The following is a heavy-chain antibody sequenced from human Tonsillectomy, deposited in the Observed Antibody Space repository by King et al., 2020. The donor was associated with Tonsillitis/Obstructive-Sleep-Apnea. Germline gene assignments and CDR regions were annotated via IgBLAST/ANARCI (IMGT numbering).Heavy chain of an antibody. V-gene: IGHV3-30*03. D-gene: IGHD3-3*01. CDR3: ARAGYYDFWSGAMDV. Sequence: VQLVESGGGVVQPGRSLRLSCAASRFTFSSHAMHWVRQAPGKGLEWVAIISYDGSNKYYADSVKGRFTISRDNSKNTLYLQMHSLRGEDTAVYYCARAGYYDFWSGAMDVWGKGTTVTVSS. J-gene: IGHJ6*03. CDR1: RFTFSSHA. CDR2: ISYDGSNK.